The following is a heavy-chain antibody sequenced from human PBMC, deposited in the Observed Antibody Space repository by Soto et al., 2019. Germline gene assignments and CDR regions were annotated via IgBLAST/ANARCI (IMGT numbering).Heavy chain of an antibody. V-gene: IGHV3-30*18. J-gene: IGHJ6*02. CDR3: AKETYYYGSGSSLTYYYYGMDV. CDR1: GFTFSSYG. D-gene: IGHD3-10*01. Sequence: QVQLVESGGGVVQPGRSLRLSCAASGFTFSSYGMHWVRQAPGKGLEWVAVISYDGSNKYYADSVKGRFTISRDNSKNTLYLQMNSLRAEDTAVYYCAKETYYYGSGSSLTYYYYGMDVWGQGTTVTVSS. CDR2: ISYDGSNK.